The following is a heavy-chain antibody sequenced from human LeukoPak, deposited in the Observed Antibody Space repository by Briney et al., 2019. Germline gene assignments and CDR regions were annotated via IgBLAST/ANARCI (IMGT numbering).Heavy chain of an antibody. D-gene: IGHD6-6*01. J-gene: IGHJ4*02. Sequence: PGGSLRLSCAASGFSFSSYTMHWVRQAPGKGLEWVSGINWNGGSTGYADSVKGRFTISRDNAKNSLYLQMNSLRAEDTALYYCARWASSSSGNDYWGQGTLVTVSS. V-gene: IGHV3-20*04. CDR2: INWNGGST. CDR1: GFSFSSYT. CDR3: ARWASSSSGNDY.